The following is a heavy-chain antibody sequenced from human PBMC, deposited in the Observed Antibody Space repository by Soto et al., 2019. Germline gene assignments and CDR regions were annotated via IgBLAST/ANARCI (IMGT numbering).Heavy chain of an antibody. V-gene: IGHV5-10-1*03. J-gene: IGHJ6*02. Sequence: EVQLVQSGAEVKKPGESLRISCKGSGYSFTSYWISWVRQMPGKGLEWMGRIDPSDSYTNYSPSFQGHVTISADKSISTAYLQWSSLKASDTAMYYCARRRIAARTVYYYGMDVWGQGTTVTVSS. CDR2: IDPSDSYT. CDR1: GYSFTSYW. D-gene: IGHD6-6*01. CDR3: ARRRIAARTVYYYGMDV.